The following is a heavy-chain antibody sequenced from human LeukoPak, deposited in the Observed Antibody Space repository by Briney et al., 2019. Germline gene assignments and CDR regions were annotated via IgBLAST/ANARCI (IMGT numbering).Heavy chain of an antibody. J-gene: IGHJ4*02. CDR1: GYTFISYY. Sequence: ASVKVSCKASGYTFISYYITWARQAPGQGLEWMGWISAYNTNTNYAQKLPGRATMTTDTSTDTAYLELRSLRSDDTAVYYCARGGGSGWYPDYWGQGTLVTVSS. V-gene: IGHV1-18*01. CDR2: ISAYNTNT. D-gene: IGHD6-19*01. CDR3: ARGGGSGWYPDY.